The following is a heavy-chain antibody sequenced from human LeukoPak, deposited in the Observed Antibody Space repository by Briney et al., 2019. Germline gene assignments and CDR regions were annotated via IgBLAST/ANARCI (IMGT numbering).Heavy chain of an antibody. CDR3: ARDMSD. CDR1: GFPFSRYW. CDR2: IKEDGSEK. Sequence: GGSLRLSCAASGFPFSRYWMTWVRQAPGKGLEWVANIKEDGSEKHYADSVRGRFTISRDNAKNSLYLQMNSLRAEDTAVYYCARDMSDWGQGTLVTVS. V-gene: IGHV3-7*01. J-gene: IGHJ4*02.